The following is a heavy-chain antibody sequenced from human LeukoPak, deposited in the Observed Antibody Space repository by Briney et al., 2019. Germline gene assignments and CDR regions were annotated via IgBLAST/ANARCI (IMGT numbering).Heavy chain of an antibody. Sequence: ASVKVSCKASGYTFTGHYIHWIRQAPGQGLEWMGWINPNSGGTKYAQKFRGRLTVTRDTSTSTAYMELSGLRADDAAAYYCARVDYCTKGVCINFDLWGQGTLVTVSS. CDR2: INPNSGGT. D-gene: IGHD2-8*01. CDR3: ARVDYCTKGVCINFDL. V-gene: IGHV1-2*02. J-gene: IGHJ4*02. CDR1: GYTFTGHY.